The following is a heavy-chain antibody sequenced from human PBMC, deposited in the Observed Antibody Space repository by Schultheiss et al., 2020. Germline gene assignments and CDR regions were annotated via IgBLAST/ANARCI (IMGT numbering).Heavy chain of an antibody. Sequence: SETLSLTCAVYGGSFSGYYWSWIRQPPGKGLEWIGEINHSGSTNYNPSLKSRVTISVDTSKNQFSLKLSSVTAADTAVYYCARALAGYSSSWPPSSRPVNYYYYYYMDVWGKGTTVTVSS. J-gene: IGHJ6*03. V-gene: IGHV4-34*01. D-gene: IGHD6-13*01. CDR1: GGSFSGYY. CDR2: INHSGST. CDR3: ARALAGYSSSWPPSSRPVNYYYYYYMDV.